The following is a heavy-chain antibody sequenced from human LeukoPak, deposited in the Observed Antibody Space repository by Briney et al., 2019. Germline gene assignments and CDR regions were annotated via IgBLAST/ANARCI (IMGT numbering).Heavy chain of an antibody. V-gene: IGHV4-34*01. CDR2: INHSGST. J-gene: IGHJ5*02. CDR1: GGSFSGYY. CDR3: ARGGGLVAAAGTFPTLDP. D-gene: IGHD6-13*01. Sequence: SETLSLTCAVYGGSFSGYYWSWLRQPPGKGLEWIGEINHSGSTNYNPSLKSRVTISVDTSKNQFSLKLSSVTAADTAVYYCARGGGLVAAAGTFPTLDPWGQGTLVTVSS.